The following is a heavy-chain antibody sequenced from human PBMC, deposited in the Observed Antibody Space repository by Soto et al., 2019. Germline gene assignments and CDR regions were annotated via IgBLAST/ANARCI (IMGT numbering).Heavy chain of an antibody. CDR1: GGSLSGNY. CDR2: THHSGST. Sequence: SETLSLTCAVYGGSLSGNYWRWIRQPPGKGLEWIGETHHSGSTAYNPSLKSRVTISVDTSRNQFSLKLNSVTAADTAVYYCARTTAAIHLNYWSQGTLVTVSS. V-gene: IGHV4-34*01. CDR3: ARTTAAIHLNY. D-gene: IGHD2-21*02. J-gene: IGHJ4*02.